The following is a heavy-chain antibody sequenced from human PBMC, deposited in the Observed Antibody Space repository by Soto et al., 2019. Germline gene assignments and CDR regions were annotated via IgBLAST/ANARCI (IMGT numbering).Heavy chain of an antibody. CDR3: ARYYYYYMDV. J-gene: IGHJ6*03. CDR1: GYTFTSYD. V-gene: IGHV1-8*01. Sequence: QVQLVQSGAEVKEPGASVKVSCKASGYTFTSYDITWVRQATGQGLEGMGWMNTNSGNTGYAQKFQGRVTMTRDTSMSTAYMELSSLRSEDTAVYYCARYYYYYMDVWGKGTTVTVSS. CDR2: MNTNSGNT.